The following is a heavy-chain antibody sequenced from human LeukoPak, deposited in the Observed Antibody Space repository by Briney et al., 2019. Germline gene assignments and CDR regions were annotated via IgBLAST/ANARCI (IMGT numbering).Heavy chain of an antibody. Sequence: PSETLSLTCTVSGGSISNYYWSWIRQPPGKGLEWIGYNSYSGSTNYNPSLKSRVTISVDTSKNQLSLKLSSVTAEDTAVYYCARAAAGTLFDYWGQGTLVTVSS. V-gene: IGHV4-59*01. CDR3: ARAAAGTLFDY. CDR1: GGSISNYY. CDR2: NSYSGST. J-gene: IGHJ4*02. D-gene: IGHD6-13*01.